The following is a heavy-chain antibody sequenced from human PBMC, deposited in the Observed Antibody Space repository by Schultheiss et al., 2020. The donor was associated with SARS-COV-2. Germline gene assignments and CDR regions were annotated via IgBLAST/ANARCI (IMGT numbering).Heavy chain of an antibody. CDR3: ARDSTRWYYFDY. V-gene: IGHV4-34*01. Sequence: SETLSLTCAVYGGSFSGYYWSWIRQPPGKGLEWIGEINHSGSTNYNPSLKSRVTISVDTSKNQFSLKLSSVTAADTAVYYCARDSTRWYYFDYWGQGTLVTVSS. J-gene: IGHJ4*02. CDR2: INHSGST. CDR1: GGSFSGYY. D-gene: IGHD4-23*01.